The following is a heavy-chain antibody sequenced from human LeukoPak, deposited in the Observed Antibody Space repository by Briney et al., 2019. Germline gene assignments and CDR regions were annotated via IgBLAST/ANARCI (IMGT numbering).Heavy chain of an antibody. Sequence: PGGSLRLSCVASGFTFSDYYMSWIRQAPGKGLEWVSYISSSGSTIYYADSVKGRFTISRDNAKNSLYLQMNSLRAEDTAVYYCARDQRSGGNYYFDYWGQGTLVTVSS. CDR1: GFTFSDYY. CDR3: ARDQRSGGNYYFDY. D-gene: IGHD4-23*01. V-gene: IGHV3-11*01. CDR2: ISSSGSTI. J-gene: IGHJ4*02.